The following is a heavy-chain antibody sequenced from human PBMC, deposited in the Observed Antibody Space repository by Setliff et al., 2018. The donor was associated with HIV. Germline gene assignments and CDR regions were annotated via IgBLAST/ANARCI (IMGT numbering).Heavy chain of an antibody. J-gene: IGHJ5*02. V-gene: IGHV4-31*03. Sequence: PSETLSLTCTVSGDSISSGLNYWTWIRQHPGKGLEWIGYIFYTGTTYYNPSLKSRVTISVDTSNNQFSLRLTSVTAADTAVYYCSRSYCGGDCSLVVDTNWFDPWGQGTLVTVSS. CDR1: GDSISSGLNY. CDR3: SRSYCGGDCSLVVDTNWFDP. D-gene: IGHD2-21*01. CDR2: IFYTGTT.